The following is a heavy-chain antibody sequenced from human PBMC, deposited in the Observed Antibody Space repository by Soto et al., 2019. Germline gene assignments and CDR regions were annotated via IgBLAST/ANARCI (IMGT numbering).Heavy chain of an antibody. D-gene: IGHD5-12*01. CDR1: GITFSDYA. Sequence: GGSLRLSCAASGITFSDYAMSWIRQAPGQGLEWVSAISGSGGTTYYADSVKGRFTISRDNSKNTFYLQMNSLRADDTAVYYCAEDTGYSGFDTFDLWGQGTLVTVSS. J-gene: IGHJ4*02. CDR3: AEDTGYSGFDTFDL. CDR2: ISGSGGTT. V-gene: IGHV3-23*01.